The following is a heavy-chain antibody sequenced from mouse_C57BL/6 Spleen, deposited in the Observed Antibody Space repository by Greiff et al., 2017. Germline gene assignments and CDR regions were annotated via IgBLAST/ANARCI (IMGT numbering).Heavy chain of an antibody. CDR3: ARERGNWDGFAY. CDR1: GYSITSGYY. CDR2: ISYDGSN. V-gene: IGHV3-6*01. Sequence: DVQLQESGPGLVKPSQSLSLTCSVTGYSITSGYYWNWIRQFPGNKLEWMGYISYDGSNNYNPSLKNRISITRDTSKNQFFLKLNSVTTEDTATYYCARERGNWDGFAYWGQGTLVTVSA. J-gene: IGHJ3*01. D-gene: IGHD4-1*01.